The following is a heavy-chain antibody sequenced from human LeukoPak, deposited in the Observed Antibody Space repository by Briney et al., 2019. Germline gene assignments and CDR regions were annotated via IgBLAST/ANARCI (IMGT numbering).Heavy chain of an antibody. CDR3: GRIDPLGFFDQ. V-gene: IGHV4-59*12. J-gene: IGHJ4*02. CDR2: IFYSGHS. CDR1: VGFNSRYY. Sequence: PSETLSLACIVSVGFNSRYYWSWVRQPLGKGLEWLGHIFYSGHSNYNASLTSRIRMSVDTSKAQFSLELASVIAADTALYYCGRIDPLGFFDQWGPGILVTVSS. D-gene: IGHD6-25*01.